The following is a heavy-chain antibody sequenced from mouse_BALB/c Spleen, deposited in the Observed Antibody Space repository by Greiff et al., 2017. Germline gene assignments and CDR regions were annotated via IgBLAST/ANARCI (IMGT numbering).Heavy chain of an antibody. D-gene: IGHD2-4*01. Sequence: EVQRVESGGGLVKPGGSLKLSCAASGFTFSDYYMYWVRQTPEKRLEWVATISDGGSYTYYPDSVKGRFTISRDNAKNNLYLQMSSLKSEDTAMYYCAGDYAYAMDYWGQGTSVTVSS. J-gene: IGHJ4*01. CDR3: AGDYAYAMDY. CDR2: ISDGGSYT. CDR1: GFTFSDYY. V-gene: IGHV5-4*02.